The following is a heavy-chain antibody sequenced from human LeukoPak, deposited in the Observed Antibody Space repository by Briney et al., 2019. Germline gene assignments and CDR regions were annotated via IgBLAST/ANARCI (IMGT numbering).Heavy chain of an antibody. CDR2: LWHDGSIK. CDR1: GFTFNTHG. D-gene: IGHD2-15*01. J-gene: IGHJ6*02. CDR3: VRISCTGSRCKPYSYYDMDV. V-gene: IGHV3-33*01. Sequence: GSSLRLSCAASGFTFNTHGMHWVRQAPGKGLEWVAVLWHDGSIKYYSDSVKGRFTISRDNSKNTLNLQMNSLRAEDTAVYYCVRISCTGSRCKPYSYYDMDVWGQGTTVTASS.